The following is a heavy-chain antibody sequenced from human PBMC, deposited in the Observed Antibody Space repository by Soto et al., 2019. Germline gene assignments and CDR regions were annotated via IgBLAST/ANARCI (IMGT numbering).Heavy chain of an antibody. Sequence: EVQLVESGGGLVKPGGSLRLSCAASGFTFSSYSMNWVRQAPGKGLEWVSSISSSSSYIYYADSVKGRFTISRDNAKNSLYLQMNSLRAEDTAVYYCARDRVAAAGKPFDYWGQGTLVTVSS. CDR1: GFTFSSYS. J-gene: IGHJ4*02. D-gene: IGHD6-13*01. V-gene: IGHV3-21*01. CDR2: ISSSSSYI. CDR3: ARDRVAAAGKPFDY.